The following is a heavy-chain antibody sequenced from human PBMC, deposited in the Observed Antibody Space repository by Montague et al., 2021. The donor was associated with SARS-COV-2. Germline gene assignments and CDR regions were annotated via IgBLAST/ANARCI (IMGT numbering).Heavy chain of an antibody. CDR3: ARHGWGWLRLLRPFDY. CDR1: GGSISSSTYY. CDR2: IYYSGST. J-gene: IGHJ4*02. D-gene: IGHD5-12*01. Sequence: SETLSLTCTVSGGSISSSTYYWGWIRQPPGKGLEWIGNIYYSGSTYYNPSLKSRVTISVDTSKNQFSLKLSSVTAADTAVYYCARHGWGWLRLLRPFDYWGQGTLVTVSS. V-gene: IGHV4-39*01.